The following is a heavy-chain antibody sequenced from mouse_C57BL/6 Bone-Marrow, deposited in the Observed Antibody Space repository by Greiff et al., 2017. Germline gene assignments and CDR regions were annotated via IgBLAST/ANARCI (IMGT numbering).Heavy chain of an antibody. CDR3: TRPAYYDYDGYAMDY. Sequence: EVKLQESGTVLARPGASVKMSCKTSGYTFTSYWMHWVKQRPGQGLEWIGALYPGNSDTSYNQKFKGKAKLTAVTSASTAYMELSSLTNEDSAVYYCTRPAYYDYDGYAMDYWGQGTAVTVSS. V-gene: IGHV1-5*01. J-gene: IGHJ4*01. D-gene: IGHD2-4*01. CDR2: LYPGNSDT. CDR1: GYTFTSYW.